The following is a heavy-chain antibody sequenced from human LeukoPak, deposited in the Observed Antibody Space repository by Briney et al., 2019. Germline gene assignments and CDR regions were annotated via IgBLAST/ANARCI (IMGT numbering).Heavy chain of an antibody. CDR1: GYSFTSYW. J-gene: IGHJ5*02. Sequence: GESLKISCKGSGYSFTSYWIGWVRQMPGKGLEWMGIIYPGDSDTRYSPSFQGQVTISADKSISTAYLQWSSLKASDTAMYYCARHAVDYSNYYNWFDPWGQGTVVTVSS. CDR2: IYPGDSDT. V-gene: IGHV5-51*01. CDR3: ARHAVDYSNYYNWFDP. D-gene: IGHD4-11*01.